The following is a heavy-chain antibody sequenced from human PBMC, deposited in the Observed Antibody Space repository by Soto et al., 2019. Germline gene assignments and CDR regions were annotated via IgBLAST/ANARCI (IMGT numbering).Heavy chain of an antibody. D-gene: IGHD2-21*01. CDR1: GFTFSSYA. J-gene: IGHJ4*02. V-gene: IGHV3-30-3*01. CDR2: ISYDGSNK. Sequence: QVQLVESGGGVVQPGRSLRLSCAASGFTFSSYAMHWVRQAPGKGLEWVAGISYDGSNKYYADSVKGRFTISRDNSKNTLYLQMNSLRAEDTAVYYCARGAPHCGGDCFDYWGQGTLVTVSS. CDR3: ARGAPHCGGDCFDY.